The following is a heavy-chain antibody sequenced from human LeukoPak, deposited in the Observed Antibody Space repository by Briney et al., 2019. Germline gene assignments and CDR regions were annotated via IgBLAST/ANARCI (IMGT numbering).Heavy chain of an antibody. CDR2: IYYSGST. D-gene: IGHD6-13*01. CDR1: GGSISSGDYY. Sequence: SETLSLTCTVSGGSISSGDYYWSWIRQPPGKGLEWIGYIYYSGSTYYNPSLKSRVTISVDTSKNQFSLKLSSVTAADTAVYYCARAPMAAALFDYWGQGTLVTVSS. V-gene: IGHV4-30-4*08. J-gene: IGHJ4*02. CDR3: ARAPMAAALFDY.